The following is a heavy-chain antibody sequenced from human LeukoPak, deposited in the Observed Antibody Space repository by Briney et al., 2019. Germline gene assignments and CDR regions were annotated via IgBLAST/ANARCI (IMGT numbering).Heavy chain of an antibody. D-gene: IGHD3-10*01. CDR2: IYSGGST. CDR3: AITYYYGSGSYIDY. V-gene: IGHV3-53*01. J-gene: IGHJ4*02. CDR1: GFTVSSNY. Sequence: GGSLRLSCAASGFTVSSNYMSWVRQAPGKGLEWVSVIYSGGSTYYADSVKGRFTIYRDNSKNTLYLQMNSLRAEDTAVYYCAITYYYGSGSYIDYWGQGTLVTVSS.